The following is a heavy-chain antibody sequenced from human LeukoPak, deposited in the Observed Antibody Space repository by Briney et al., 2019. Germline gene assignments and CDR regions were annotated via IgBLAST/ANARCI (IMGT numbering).Heavy chain of an antibody. V-gene: IGHV3-53*01. CDR1: GFTVSSNY. CDR3: ARGVLPSGSPGDGAFDI. J-gene: IGHJ3*02. CDR2: IYSGGST. Sequence: GGSLRLSCAASGFTVSSNYMSWVRQAPGKGLEWVSVIYSGGSTYYADSVKGRFTISRDNSKNTLYLQMNSLRAEDTAVYYCARGVLPSGSPGDGAFDIWGQGTMVTVSS. D-gene: IGHD1-26*01.